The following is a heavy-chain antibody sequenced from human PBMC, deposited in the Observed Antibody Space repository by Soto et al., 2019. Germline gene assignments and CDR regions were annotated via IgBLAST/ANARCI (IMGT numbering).Heavy chain of an antibody. Sequence: ASVRVSCKASGYTFTDYYVHWVRQAPGQGLEWMGWINPNSGVTNYAQKFQGWVTLTRDTSVSTAYMELNRLKSDDTAVFFCAREVRGRSPLDRLGQGTLVIVSS. J-gene: IGHJ5*02. CDR1: GYTFTDYY. CDR3: AREVRGRSPLDR. CDR2: INPNSGVT. V-gene: IGHV1-2*04.